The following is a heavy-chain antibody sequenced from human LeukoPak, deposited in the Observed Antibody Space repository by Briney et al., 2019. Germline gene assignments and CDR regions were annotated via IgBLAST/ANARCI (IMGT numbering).Heavy chain of an antibody. Sequence: GRSLRLSCAASGFSFDDYAMHWVRQAPGKGLEWVSGISWNSGSIDYAGSVKGRFTISRDNAKKSLYLQMNSLRDEDTDFYYCAKDIWAHGGSSCWYGIDYWGQGTLVTVSS. J-gene: IGHJ4*02. V-gene: IGHV3-9*01. D-gene: IGHD6-13*01. CDR1: GFSFDDYA. CDR2: ISWNSGSI. CDR3: AKDIWAHGGSSCWYGIDY.